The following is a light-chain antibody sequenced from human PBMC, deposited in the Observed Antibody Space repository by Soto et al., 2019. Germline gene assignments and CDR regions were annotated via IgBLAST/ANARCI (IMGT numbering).Light chain of an antibody. CDR2: DVS. Sequence: QLTQSPSSLSASVGDRVTITFRASQSISRWLAWYQQKPGKAPKLLIFDVSSLQSGVPSRFSGSGSGTDFTLTISSLQPDDIATYYCQQYNSFWTFGQGTKVDIK. J-gene: IGKJ1*01. V-gene: IGKV1-5*01. CDR3: QQYNSFWT. CDR1: QSISRW.